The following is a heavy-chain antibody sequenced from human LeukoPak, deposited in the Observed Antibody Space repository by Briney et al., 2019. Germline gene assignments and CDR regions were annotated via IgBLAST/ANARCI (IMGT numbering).Heavy chain of an antibody. Sequence: SETLSLTCTVSAGSISSYYWSWIRQPPGKGLEWIGYIYYSGSTNYNPSLKSRVTISVDTSKNQFSLKLSSVTAADTAVYYCARFEGIAATGYYFDYWGQGTLDTVSS. V-gene: IGHV4-59*01. CDR2: IYYSGST. CDR1: AGSISSYY. J-gene: IGHJ4*02. D-gene: IGHD6-13*01. CDR3: ARFEGIAATGYYFDY.